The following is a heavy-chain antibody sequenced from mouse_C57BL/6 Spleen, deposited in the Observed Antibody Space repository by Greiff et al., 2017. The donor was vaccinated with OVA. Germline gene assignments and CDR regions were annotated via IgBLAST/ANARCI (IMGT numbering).Heavy chain of an antibody. CDR3: ARERITTVVEWYFDV. J-gene: IGHJ1*03. V-gene: IGHV1-55*01. Sequence: QVQLKQPGAELVKPGASVKMSCKASGYTFTSYWITWVKQRPGQGLEWIGDIYPGSGSTNYNEKFKSKATLTVDTSSSTAYMQLSSLTSEDSAVYYCARERITTVVEWYFDVWGTGTTVTVSS. CDR1: GYTFTSYW. D-gene: IGHD1-1*01. CDR2: IYPGSGST.